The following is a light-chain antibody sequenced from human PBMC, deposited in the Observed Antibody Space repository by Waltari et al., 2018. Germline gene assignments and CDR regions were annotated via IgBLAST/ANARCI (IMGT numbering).Light chain of an antibody. CDR2: EGS. Sequence: QSALTQPASVSGSPGQSITISCPGSSSDFGTYNLVSWYQQYPGKAPKVMIYEGSKRRSGVSSRFSASKSGNTASLTISVLQAEDEADYYCCSYALRSVVFGGGTKVTVL. CDR3: CSYALRSVV. J-gene: IGLJ2*01. V-gene: IGLV2-23*01. CDR1: SSDFGTYNL.